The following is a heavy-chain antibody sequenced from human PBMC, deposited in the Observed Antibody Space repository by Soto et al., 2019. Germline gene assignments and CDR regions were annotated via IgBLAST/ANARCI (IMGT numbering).Heavy chain of an antibody. CDR3: AAQQQLVFGRDY. J-gene: IGHJ4*02. CDR2: INHSGST. V-gene: IGHV4-34*01. CDR1: GGSFSDYF. Sequence: QVQLKQWGAGLLKPSETLSLTCAVYGGSFSDYFWTWIRQPPGKGLEWIGEINHSGSTNYNPSLTSRVSISVETSKNQFSLKLSSVTAADTAVYYCAAQQQLVFGRDYWGQGTLVTVSS. D-gene: IGHD6-13*01.